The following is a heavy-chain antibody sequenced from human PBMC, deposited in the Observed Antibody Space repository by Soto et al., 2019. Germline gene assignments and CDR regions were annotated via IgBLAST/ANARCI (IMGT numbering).Heavy chain of an antibody. CDR2: ISAYNGNT. D-gene: IGHD2-21*02. CDR3: ARDRYCGGDCYSFLAYYYYGMDV. CDR1: GYTFTSYG. J-gene: IGHJ6*02. V-gene: IGHV1-18*01. Sequence: ASVKVSCKASGYTFTSYGISWVRQAPGQGLEWMGWISAYNGNTNYAQKLQGRVTMTTDTSTSTAYMELRSLRSDDTAVYYCARDRYCGGDCYSFLAYYYYGMDVWGQGTTVTVS.